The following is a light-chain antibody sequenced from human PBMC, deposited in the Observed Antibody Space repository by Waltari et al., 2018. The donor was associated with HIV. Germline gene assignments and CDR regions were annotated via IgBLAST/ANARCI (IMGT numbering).Light chain of an antibody. J-gene: IGLJ3*02. CDR3: AAWDDSLSAWV. CDR1: SSNIGRTS. Sequence: QSVLTQPPSASGTPGQRVTISCSGSSSNIGRTSVYWYQQFPGTAPKLLIYRHNQRPSGVPDRFSGSKSGTSASLAISGLRSEDEADYYCAAWDDSLSAWVFGGGTKLTVL. V-gene: IGLV1-47*01. CDR2: RHN.